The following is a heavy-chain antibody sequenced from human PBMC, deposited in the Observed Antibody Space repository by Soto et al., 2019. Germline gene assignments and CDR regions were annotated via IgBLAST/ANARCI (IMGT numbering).Heavy chain of an antibody. CDR1: GGTFSSYT. CDR3: ARVTDSGYSLY. D-gene: IGHD5-12*01. V-gene: IGHV1-69*02. Sequence: ASVKVSCKASGGTFSSYTISWVRQAPGQGLEWMGRIIPILGIANYAQKFQGRVTITADKSTSTAYMELSSLRSEDTAVYYCARVTDSGYSLYWGQGTLVTVSS. J-gene: IGHJ4*02. CDR2: IIPILGIA.